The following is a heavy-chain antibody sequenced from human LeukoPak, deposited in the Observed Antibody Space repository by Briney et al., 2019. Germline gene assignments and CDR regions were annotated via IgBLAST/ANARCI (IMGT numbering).Heavy chain of an antibody. CDR1: GDSMSDSY. Sequence: SETLSLTCTVSGDSMSDSYWSWIRQPAGKGLEWIGRIYASGSTNYNPSLKSRVTLSVDTSSNQFSLTLSSVTAADTAVYHCARDIRSHDGPGGYYYYYMDVWGKGTTVTVSS. V-gene: IGHV4-4*07. CDR3: ARDIRSHDGPGGYYYYYMDV. CDR2: IYASGST. J-gene: IGHJ6*03. D-gene: IGHD5-24*01.